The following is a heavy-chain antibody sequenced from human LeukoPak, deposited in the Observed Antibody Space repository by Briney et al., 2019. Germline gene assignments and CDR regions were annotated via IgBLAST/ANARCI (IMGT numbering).Heavy chain of an antibody. J-gene: IGHJ4*02. CDR2: ISAYNGNT. CDR1: GYSFTSYG. CDR3: ARGSPPRRNYDSRGYYSYYFDY. D-gene: IGHD3-22*01. Sequence: ASVKVSCKASGYSFTSYGISWVRQAPGQGLEWMGWISAYNGNTHYAQKLQGRVTMTTDTSTSTVYMELRSLRSDDTAVYYCARGSPPRRNYDSRGYYSYYFDYWGQGTLVTVSS. V-gene: IGHV1-18*01.